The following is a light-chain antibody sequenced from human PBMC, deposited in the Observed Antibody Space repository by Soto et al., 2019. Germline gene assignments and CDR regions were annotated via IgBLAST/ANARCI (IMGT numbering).Light chain of an antibody. CDR2: GAS. J-gene: IGKJ1*01. CDR3: QRYDSFRT. Sequence: VSADSPALLSLSSGARPTLSCRASQSVSSNLAWYQQKPGQAPRLLIYGASNRATGIPDRFSGSGSGTDFTLTITRLDPEDFAMYYCQRYDSFRTFGQGTKVDI. V-gene: IGKV3-20*01. CDR1: QSVSSN.